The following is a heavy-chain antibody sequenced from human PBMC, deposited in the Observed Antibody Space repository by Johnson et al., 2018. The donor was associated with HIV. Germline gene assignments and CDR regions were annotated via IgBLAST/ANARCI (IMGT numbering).Heavy chain of an antibody. J-gene: IGHJ3*02. CDR1: GFTFDDYA. CDR2: ISWNSGSI. V-gene: IGHV3-9*01. Sequence: EVQLVESGGGLVQPGRSPRLSCGASGFTFDDYAMHWVRQVPGKGLEWVSGISWNSGSIGYADSVQGRFTISRDNPKNSLYLQMNSLRAEDTALYYCAKDIHMVAPRRAFDIWGQGTMVTVSS. D-gene: IGHD2-15*01. CDR3: AKDIHMVAPRRAFDI.